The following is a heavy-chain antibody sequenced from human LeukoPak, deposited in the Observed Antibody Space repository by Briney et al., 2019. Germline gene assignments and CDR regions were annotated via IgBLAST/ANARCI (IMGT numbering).Heavy chain of an antibody. CDR3: AAGFGSPDFDF. Sequence: SLKVPCLASAITFSNQAISWVRQAPGQGLEWMGRIIPVLGITVYAQKFQGRVTITADKSTTTAYMQLTSLTFEDTAVYYCAAGFGSPDFDFWGQGTLVSVSS. D-gene: IGHD3-16*01. J-gene: IGHJ5*01. CDR2: IIPVLGIT. CDR1: AITFSNQA. V-gene: IGHV1-69*04.